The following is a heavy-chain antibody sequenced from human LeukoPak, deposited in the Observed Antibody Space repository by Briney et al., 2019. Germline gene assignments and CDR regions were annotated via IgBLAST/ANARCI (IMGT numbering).Heavy chain of an antibody. CDR1: GFTFDDYA. V-gene: IGHV3-43*02. CDR3: AKDYSDSSGYYYGGASAFDI. J-gene: IGHJ3*02. Sequence: GGSLRLACAASGFTFDDYAMHWVRQAPGKGLEWVSLISGDGGSTYYADSVKGRFTISRDNSKNSLYLQMNSLRTEDTALYYCAKDYSDSSGYYYGGASAFDIWGQGTMVTVSS. D-gene: IGHD3-22*01. CDR2: ISGDGGST.